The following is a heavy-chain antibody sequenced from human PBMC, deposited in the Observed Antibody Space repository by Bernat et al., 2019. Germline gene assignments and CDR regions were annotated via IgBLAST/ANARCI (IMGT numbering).Heavy chain of an antibody. J-gene: IGHJ6*03. D-gene: IGHD6-6*01. CDR2: IYYSGST. Sequence: QVQLQESGPGLVKPSETLSLTCTVSGGSISSYYWSWIRQPPGKGLEWIGYIYYSGSTNYNPSLKSPVTISVDTSKNQFSLKLSSVTAADTAVYYCARGSSSIAARYYYYYMDVWGKGTTVTVSS. V-gene: IGHV4-59*13. CDR3: ARGSSSIAARYYYYYMDV. CDR1: GGSISSYY.